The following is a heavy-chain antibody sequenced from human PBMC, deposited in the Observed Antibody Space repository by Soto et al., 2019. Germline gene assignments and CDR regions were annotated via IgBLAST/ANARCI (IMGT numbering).Heavy chain of an antibody. CDR1: GFTFSSYG. CDR2: IWYAGSNK. D-gene: IGHD2-15*01. V-gene: IGHV3-33*01. Sequence: LRLSCAASGFTFSSYGMHWVRQAPGKGLEWVAVIWYAGSNKYYADSVKGRFTISRGNSKNTLYLQMNSLRAEDTAVYYCARDRADIVVVVAATPRGDAFDIWGQGTMVTVSS. CDR3: ARDRADIVVVVAATPRGDAFDI. J-gene: IGHJ3*02.